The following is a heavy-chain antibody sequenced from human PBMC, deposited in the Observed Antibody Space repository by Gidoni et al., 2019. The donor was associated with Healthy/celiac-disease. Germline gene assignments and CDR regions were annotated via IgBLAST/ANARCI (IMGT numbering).Heavy chain of an antibody. Sequence: QVQLQQWGAGLLKPSETLSLTCAVYGGSFSGYYWSWIRQPPGKGLEWIGEINHSGSTNYNPSLKSRVTISVDTSKNQFSLKLSSVTAADTAVYYCARLASYDSSGYYRLTYGMDVWGQGTTVTVSS. V-gene: IGHV4-34*01. CDR3: ARLASYDSSGYYRLTYGMDV. CDR1: GGSFSGYY. J-gene: IGHJ6*02. CDR2: INHSGST. D-gene: IGHD3-22*01.